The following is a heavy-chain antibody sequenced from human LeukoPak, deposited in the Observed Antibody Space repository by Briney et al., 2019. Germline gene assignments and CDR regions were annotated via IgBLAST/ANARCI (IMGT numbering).Heavy chain of an antibody. D-gene: IGHD7-27*01. Sequence: GGSLRLSCAASGFTVSSNYMSWVRQAPGKGLEWVSVIYTGGTTYYADSVKGRFTISRDNSKNTLYLQVSSLEAEDTAVYYCARARIDWGVFDYWGQGTLVTVSS. CDR1: GFTVSSNY. CDR2: IYTGGTT. V-gene: IGHV3-53*01. J-gene: IGHJ4*02. CDR3: ARARIDWGVFDY.